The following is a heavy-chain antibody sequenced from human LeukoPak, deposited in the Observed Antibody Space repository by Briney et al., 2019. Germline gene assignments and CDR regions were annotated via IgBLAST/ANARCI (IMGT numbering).Heavy chain of an antibody. V-gene: IGHV3-21*01. CDR2: ISSSSSDI. CDR1: GFSISLYS. CDR3: ARDPYSGNYGDYYYYYMDV. Sequence: GGSLRLSCTSSGFSISLYSMNWVRQAPGKGLEWVSCISSSSSDIYYADSVKGRFTISRDNAKSSLYLQMNSLRDEDTAVYYCARDPYSGNYGDYYYYYMDVWGKGTTVTISS. J-gene: IGHJ6*03. D-gene: IGHD1-26*01.